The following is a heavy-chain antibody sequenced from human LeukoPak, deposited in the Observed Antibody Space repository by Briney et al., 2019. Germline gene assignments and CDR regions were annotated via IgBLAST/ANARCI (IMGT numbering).Heavy chain of an antibody. Sequence: SETLSLTCTVSGGSISSSSYYWGWIRQPPGKGLEWIGSIYYSGSTYYNPSLKSRVTISVDTSKNQFSLKLSSVTAADTAAYYCARLVVVPAGSWFDPWGQGTLVTVSS. J-gene: IGHJ5*02. CDR1: GGSISSSSYY. D-gene: IGHD3-22*01. V-gene: IGHV4-39*01. CDR3: ARLVVVPAGSWFDP. CDR2: IYYSGST.